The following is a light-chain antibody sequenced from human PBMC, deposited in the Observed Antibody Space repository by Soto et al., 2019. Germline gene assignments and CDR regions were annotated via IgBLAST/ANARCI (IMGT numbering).Light chain of an antibody. Sequence: QSALTQPASGSGFPGQSITISCTGTSSDVGGYNSVSWYQQHPGKAPKLILYDVTDRPSGVSYRFSGSKSGNTASLTVSGLQAADEAGYFCSSFTSSMTNVFGSGTKVTVL. CDR1: SSDVGGYNS. V-gene: IGLV2-14*01. CDR3: SSFTSSMTNV. J-gene: IGLJ1*01. CDR2: DVT.